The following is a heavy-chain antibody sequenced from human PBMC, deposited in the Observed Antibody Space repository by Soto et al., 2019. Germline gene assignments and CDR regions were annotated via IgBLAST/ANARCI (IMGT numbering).Heavy chain of an antibody. CDR1: GVSISSSHW. V-gene: IGHV4-4*02. CDR2: MHHSGAT. Sequence: PSETLSLTCAVSGVSISSSHWWTWVRQPPEKGLQWIGEMHHSGATNYNPSLKSRVTISVDTSKNQFSLKLSSVTVADTAVYYCARHGSGSYYNNWFDPWGQGTLVTVS. D-gene: IGHD3-10*01. CDR3: ARHGSGSYYNNWFDP. J-gene: IGHJ5*02.